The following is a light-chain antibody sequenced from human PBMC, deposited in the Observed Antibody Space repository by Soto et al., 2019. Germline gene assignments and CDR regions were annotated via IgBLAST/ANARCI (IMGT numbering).Light chain of an antibody. Sequence: DVQMTQSPSTLSASVGDRVTMTCRASEFISDWLAWYQQKPGQAPKLLIYDASTLESGVPGRFSGSGVGTHVTLTISGLQPEDFATYHCQHYNSYSWAFGQGTKVEI. CDR3: QHYNSYSWA. CDR2: DAS. V-gene: IGKV1-5*01. CDR1: EFISDW. J-gene: IGKJ1*01.